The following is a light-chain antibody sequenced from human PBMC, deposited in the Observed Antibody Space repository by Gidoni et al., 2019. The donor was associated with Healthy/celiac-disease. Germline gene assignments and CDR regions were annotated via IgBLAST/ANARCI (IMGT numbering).Light chain of an antibody. CDR1: QSVSSY. CDR2: DAS. J-gene: IGKJ3*01. Sequence: EIVLTQSPATLSLSPGERATLSCRASQSVSSYLAWYQQKPVQAPRLLIYDASNRATGIPARFSGSGSGTDFTLTISSLEPEDFAVYYCQQRSNWPPFTFXPXTKVDIK. V-gene: IGKV3-11*01. CDR3: QQRSNWPPFT.